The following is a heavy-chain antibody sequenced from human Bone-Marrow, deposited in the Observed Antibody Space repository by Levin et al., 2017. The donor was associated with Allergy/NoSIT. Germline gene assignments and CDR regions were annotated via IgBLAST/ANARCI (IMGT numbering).Heavy chain of an antibody. CDR3: AKDIPGYSGIDY. D-gene: IGHD5-18*01. J-gene: IGHJ4*01. CDR2: ISWDGGAT. CDR1: GFNFDDYT. V-gene: IGHV3-43*01. Sequence: QAGGSLRLSCAASGFNFDDYTMHWVRQTPGKGLEWVSLISWDGGATYYADSVKGRFTISRDNSKDSLYLQMNSLRIEDTALYYCAKDIPGYSGIDYWGHGTLVTVSS.